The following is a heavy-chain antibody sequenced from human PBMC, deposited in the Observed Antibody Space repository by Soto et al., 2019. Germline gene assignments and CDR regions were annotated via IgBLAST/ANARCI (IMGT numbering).Heavy chain of an antibody. CDR2: VNNDGTGI. CDR1: GFTFSDFW. V-gene: IGHV3-74*01. CDR3: ARGASHYESTGYH. D-gene: IGHD3-22*01. J-gene: IGHJ4*02. Sequence: GGSLRLSCAASGFTFSDFWMHWVRQAPGEGLVWVSRVNNDGTGIGYADSVKGRFTIFRDNAKSTLYLQMNSLRADDTAVYYCARGASHYESTGYHWGQGALVTVSS.